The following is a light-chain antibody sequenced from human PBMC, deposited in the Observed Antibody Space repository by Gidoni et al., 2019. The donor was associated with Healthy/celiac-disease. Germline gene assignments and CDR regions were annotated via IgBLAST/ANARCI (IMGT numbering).Light chain of an antibody. V-gene: IGKV3-15*01. CDR3: QQYNNWPYT. CDR1: QSVRSN. CDR2: GAS. Sequence: IVMTQSPATLSVSPGERATLSCRASQSVRSNLAWYQQNPGQAPRLLMYGASARATGIPARFSGSGSGTEFTLTISSLQSEDFAVYYWQQYNNWPYTFGQGTKLEIK. J-gene: IGKJ2*01.